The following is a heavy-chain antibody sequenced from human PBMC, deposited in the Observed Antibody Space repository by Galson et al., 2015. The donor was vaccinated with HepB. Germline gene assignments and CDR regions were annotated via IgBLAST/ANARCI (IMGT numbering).Heavy chain of an antibody. CDR2: ISAYNGNT. CDR1: GYTFTSYG. D-gene: IGHD2-2*01. J-gene: IGHJ3*02. Sequence: SVKLSCKASGYTFTSYGISWVRQAPGQGLEWMGWISAYNGNTTYAQKLQGRVTMTTDTSTSTAYMGLRSLRSDDTAVYYCARGFRSIVVVPAATDRDAFDIWGHVTMVTVAS. CDR3: ARGFRSIVVVPAATDRDAFDI. V-gene: IGHV1-18*01.